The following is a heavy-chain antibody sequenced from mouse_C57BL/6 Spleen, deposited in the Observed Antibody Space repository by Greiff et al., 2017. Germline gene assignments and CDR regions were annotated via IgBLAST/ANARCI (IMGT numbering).Heavy chain of an antibody. V-gene: IGHV1-69*01. CDR3: ARRDYGNSGDWYYGV. CDR2: IDPSDSYT. J-gene: IGHJ1*03. Sequence: QVQLQQPGAELVMPGASVKLSCKASGYTFTSYWMHWVKQRPGQGLEWIGEIDPSDSYTNYNQKFKGKSTLTVDKSSSTAYMQLSSLTSEDSAVYYGARRDYGNSGDWYYGVWGTWATVTVST. CDR1: GYTFTSYW. D-gene: IGHD2-1*01.